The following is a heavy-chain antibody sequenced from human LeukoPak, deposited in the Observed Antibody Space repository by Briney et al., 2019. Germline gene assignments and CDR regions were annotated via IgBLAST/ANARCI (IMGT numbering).Heavy chain of an antibody. CDR1: GFTFSSYA. D-gene: IGHD3-3*01. J-gene: IGHJ4*02. V-gene: IGHV3-30-3*01. CDR2: ISYDGSNK. CDR3: ARDPSQYDFWSGYYVGMDY. Sequence: GGSLRLSCAASGFTFSSYAMHWVRQAPGKGLEWVAVISYDGSNKYYADSVKGRFTISRDNAKNSLYLQMNSLRAEDTAVYYCARDPSQYDFWSGYYVGMDYWGQGTLVTVSS.